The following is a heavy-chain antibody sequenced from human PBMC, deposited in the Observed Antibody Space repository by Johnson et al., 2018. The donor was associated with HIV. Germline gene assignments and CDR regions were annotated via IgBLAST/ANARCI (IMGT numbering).Heavy chain of an antibody. CDR1: GFSFSYYA. CDR2: ISYDGINK. CDR3: ARDLVGGSYPLGAFAI. J-gene: IGHJ3*02. Sequence: QVQLVESGGGVVQPGRSLRLSCAASGFSFSYYAMHWVRQAPGKGLEWVAVISYDGINKYYAQSVKGRFTISRDNSKKTLYLQMNSLRAEDTAVYNCARDLVGGSYPLGAFAIWGQGTMVTVSS. V-gene: IGHV3-30-3*01. D-gene: IGHD1-26*01.